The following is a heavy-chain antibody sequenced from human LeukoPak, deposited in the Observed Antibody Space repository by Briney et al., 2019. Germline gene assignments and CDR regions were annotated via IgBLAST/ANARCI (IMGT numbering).Heavy chain of an antibody. CDR3: ARESYCSGGSCQNLAAFDI. J-gene: IGHJ3*02. V-gene: IGHV4-34*01. D-gene: IGHD2-15*01. CDR2: INHSGST. CDR1: GGSFSGYY. Sequence: PSETLSLTCAVYGGSFSGYYWSWIRQPPGKGLEWIGEINHSGSTNYNPSLKSRVTISVDTSKNQFSLKLSSVTAADTAVYYCARESYCSGGSCQNLAAFDIWGQGTMVTVSS.